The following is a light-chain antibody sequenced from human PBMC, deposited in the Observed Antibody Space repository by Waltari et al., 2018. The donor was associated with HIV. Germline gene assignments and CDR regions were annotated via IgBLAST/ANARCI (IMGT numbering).Light chain of an antibody. CDR3: QAWDSSTAEV. V-gene: IGLV3-1*01. J-gene: IGLJ2*01. CDR1: KLGERY. Sequence: SSELTQPPSVTVSPGHTARIPCTGDKLGERYTAGNPQRPGQSPVLVIYQDSKRPSGIPERFSGSNSRNTATLTITETQALDEADYYCQAWDSSTAEVFGGGTKLTVL. CDR2: QDS.